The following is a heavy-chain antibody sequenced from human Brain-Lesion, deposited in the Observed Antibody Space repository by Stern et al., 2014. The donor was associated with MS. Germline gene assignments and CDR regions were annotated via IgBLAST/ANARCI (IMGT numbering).Heavy chain of an antibody. Sequence: VQLVESGPGLVKPSQTLPLTCTVSGGSINSGGYYWSWIRQYPGKGLEWIGYIYYTGSAYYDPSLKSRPSMSIDTSKNQFSINLNSVTAADTAVYYCARGARYSDSSGYYFYFDYWGQGTLVTVSS. CDR3: ARGARYSDSSGYYFYFDY. D-gene: IGHD3-22*01. CDR1: GGSINSGGYY. CDR2: IYYTGSA. J-gene: IGHJ4*02. V-gene: IGHV4-31*03.